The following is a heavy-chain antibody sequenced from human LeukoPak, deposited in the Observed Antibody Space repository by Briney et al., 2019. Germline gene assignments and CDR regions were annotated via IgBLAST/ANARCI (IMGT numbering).Heavy chain of an antibody. CDR1: GFTFSNYW. Sequence: GGSLRLSCAASGFTFSNYWMGWVRQAPGKGLEWVANIKQDGSEIYYVDSVKGRFTISRDTAKDSLYLQMNSLRAEDTAVYYCAKDRSWVEPANFDYWGQGTLVTVSS. D-gene: IGHD1-1*01. CDR3: AKDRSWVEPANFDY. J-gene: IGHJ4*02. V-gene: IGHV3-7*01. CDR2: IKQDGSEI.